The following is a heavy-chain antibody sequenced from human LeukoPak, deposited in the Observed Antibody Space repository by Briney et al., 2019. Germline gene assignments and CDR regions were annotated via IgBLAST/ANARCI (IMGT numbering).Heavy chain of an antibody. Sequence: SQTLSLTCTVSGGSISSGGYYWSWIRQPPGKGLEWIGYIYHSGNTYYNPSLKSRVTISVDTSKNQFSLKLSSVTAADTAVYYCARHPRSIAALGAFDIWGQGTMVTVSS. CDR1: GGSISSGGYY. CDR3: ARHPRSIAALGAFDI. D-gene: IGHD6-6*01. J-gene: IGHJ3*02. CDR2: IYHSGNT. V-gene: IGHV4-30-2*01.